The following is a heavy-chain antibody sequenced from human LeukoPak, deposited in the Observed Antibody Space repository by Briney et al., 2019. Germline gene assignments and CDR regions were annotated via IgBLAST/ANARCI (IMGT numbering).Heavy chain of an antibody. CDR3: ARATKEATTVTRFDY. D-gene: IGHD4-17*01. V-gene: IGHV4-31*03. CDR2: IYYSGST. Sequence: SQTLSLTCTVSGGSISSGDYSWSWIRQHPGKGLEWIGYIYYSGSTYYNPSLKSRVTISVDTSKNQFSLKLSSVTAAGTAVYYCARATKEATTVTRFDYWGQGTLVTVSS. J-gene: IGHJ4*02. CDR1: GGSISSGDYS.